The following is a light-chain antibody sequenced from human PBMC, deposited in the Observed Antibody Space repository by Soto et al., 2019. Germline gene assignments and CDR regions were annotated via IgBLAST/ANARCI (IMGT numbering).Light chain of an antibody. CDR1: QSVNINY. Sequence: IGLTQSPGTLSLTPGERASLSCRASQSVNINYLARYQQKPGQAPRVLIYGTSSRATGIPDRFSGSGSGTDFTLTISRLEPEDFAVYYCQQYTTSSWTFGQGTMVDIK. V-gene: IGKV3-20*01. CDR2: GTS. CDR3: QQYTTSSWT. J-gene: IGKJ1*01.